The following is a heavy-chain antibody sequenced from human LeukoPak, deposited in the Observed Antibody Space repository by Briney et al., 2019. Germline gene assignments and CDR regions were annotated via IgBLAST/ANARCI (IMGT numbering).Heavy chain of an antibody. CDR1: GYTFTGYY. D-gene: IGHD6-13*01. Sequence: SGGSLRLSCAASGYTFTGYYMHWVRQAPGQGLEWMGWINPNSGGTNYAQKFQGRVTMTRDTSISTAYMELSRLRSDDTAVYYCARVAAAGTSYYYMDVWGKGTTVTVSS. V-gene: IGHV1-2*02. J-gene: IGHJ6*03. CDR2: INPNSGGT. CDR3: ARVAAAGTSYYYMDV.